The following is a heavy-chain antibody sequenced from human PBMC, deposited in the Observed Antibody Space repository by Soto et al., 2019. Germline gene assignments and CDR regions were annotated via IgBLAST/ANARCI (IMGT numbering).Heavy chain of an antibody. Sequence: GGSLRLSCAASGFTFSSYSMNWVRQAPGKGLEWVSYISSSSSTIYYADSVKGRFTISRDNAKNSLYLQMNSLRAEDTAVYYCARDLVVVAARVLRAGMDVWGQGTMVTVSS. CDR3: ARDLVVVAARVLRAGMDV. CDR1: GFTFSSYS. J-gene: IGHJ6*02. CDR2: ISSSSSTI. V-gene: IGHV3-48*01. D-gene: IGHD2-15*01.